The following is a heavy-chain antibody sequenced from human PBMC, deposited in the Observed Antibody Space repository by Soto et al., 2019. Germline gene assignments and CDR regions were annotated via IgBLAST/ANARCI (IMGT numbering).Heavy chain of an antibody. Sequence: EVQLVESGGGLVKPGGSLRLSCAASGFTFSSYSMNWVRQAPGKGLEWVSSISSSSSYIYYADSVKGRFTISRDNAKNSRYLQMNSLRAEDTAVYYCARAGYSYGYYFDYWGQGTLVTVSS. D-gene: IGHD5-18*01. J-gene: IGHJ4*02. CDR3: ARAGYSYGYYFDY. V-gene: IGHV3-21*01. CDR1: GFTFSSYS. CDR2: ISSSSSYI.